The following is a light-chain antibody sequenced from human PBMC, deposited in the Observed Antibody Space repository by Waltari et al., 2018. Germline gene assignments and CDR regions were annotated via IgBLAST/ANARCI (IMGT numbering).Light chain of an antibody. CDR2: EVS. CDR1: SSDVGSYNL. V-gene: IGLV2-23*02. CDR3: CSYAGSTV. J-gene: IGLJ1*01. Sequence: QSALTQPASVSGSPGQSITISCTGTSSDVGSYNLVSWYQQHPGKAPKLMIYEVSKRPSVVSNRFSGSKSGNTASLTISGLQAEDEADYYCCSYAGSTVFGTGTKVTVL.